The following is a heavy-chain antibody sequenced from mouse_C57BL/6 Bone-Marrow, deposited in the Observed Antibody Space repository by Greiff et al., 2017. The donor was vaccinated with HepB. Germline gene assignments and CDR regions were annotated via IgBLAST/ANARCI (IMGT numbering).Heavy chain of an antibody. V-gene: IGHV14-3*01. CDR1: GFNIKNTY. CDR3: HSFSAVVKGFDY. CDR2: IDPANGNT. D-gene: IGHD2-2*01. Sequence: VQLQQSVAELVRPGASVKLSCTASGFNIKNTYMPWVKQRPEQGLEWIGRIDPANGNTKYAPKFQGKATITADTSSNTAYLQLSSLTSEDTALYYSHSFSAVVKGFDYWGQGTTLTVSS. J-gene: IGHJ2*01.